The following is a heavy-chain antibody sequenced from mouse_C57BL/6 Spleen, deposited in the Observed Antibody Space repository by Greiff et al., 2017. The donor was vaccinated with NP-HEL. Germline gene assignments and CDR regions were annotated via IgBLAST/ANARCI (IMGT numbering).Heavy chain of an antibody. CDR3: ARDFPYYFDD. CDR2: IYPGDGDT. J-gene: IGHJ2*01. Sequence: VQLQQSGAELVRPGTSVKISCKASGYAFSSYWMNWVKQRPGKGLEWIGQIYPGDGDTNYNGKFKGKATLTADKSSSTAYMQLSSLTSEDSAVYFCARDFPYYFDDWGQGTTLTVSS. CDR1: GYAFSSYW. V-gene: IGHV1-80*01.